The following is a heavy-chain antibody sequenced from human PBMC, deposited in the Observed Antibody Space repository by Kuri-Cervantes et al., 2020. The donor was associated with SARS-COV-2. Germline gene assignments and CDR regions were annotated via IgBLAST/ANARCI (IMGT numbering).Heavy chain of an antibody. CDR3: AKASLVGYYYYYMDV. V-gene: IGHV3-7*01. Sequence: GGSLRLSCAASGFTFSSYWMSWVRQAPGKGLEWVANIKQDGSEKYYVDSVKGRFTISRDNAKNSLYLQMNSLRAEDTAVYYCAKASLVGYYYYYMDVWGKGTTVTVSS. CDR2: IKQDGSEK. CDR1: GFTFSSYW. J-gene: IGHJ6*03. D-gene: IGHD1-26*01.